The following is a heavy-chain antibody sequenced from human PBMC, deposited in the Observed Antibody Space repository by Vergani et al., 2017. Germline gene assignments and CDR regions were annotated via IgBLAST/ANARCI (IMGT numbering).Heavy chain of an antibody. Sequence: EVQLVQSGAEVKKPGESLRISCKGSGYSFTSYWISWVRQMPGKGLEWMGRIDPSDSYTNYSPSFQGHVTISADKSISTAYLQWSSLKASDTAMYYCAXVVVVPAATAGTGAGYYYYGMDVWGQGTTVTVSS. D-gene: IGHD2-2*01. V-gene: IGHV5-10-1*01. J-gene: IGHJ6*02. CDR1: GYSFTSYW. CDR3: AXVVVVPAATAGTGAGYYYYGMDV. CDR2: IDPSDSYT.